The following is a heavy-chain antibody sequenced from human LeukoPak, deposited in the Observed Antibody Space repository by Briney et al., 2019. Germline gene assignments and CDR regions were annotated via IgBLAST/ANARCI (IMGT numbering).Heavy chain of an antibody. CDR2: ISGGGGST. CDR3: AKFYDISTGYSDY. Sequence: GGSLRLSCAASGFTFSSYAMSWVRQSRGKGLEWVSVISGGGGSTYYADSVKGRFTISRDNSKNTLYLQMNSLRADDTAVYYCAKFYDISTGYSDYWGQGTLVTVSS. V-gene: IGHV3-23*01. D-gene: IGHD3-9*01. CDR1: GFTFSSYA. J-gene: IGHJ4*02.